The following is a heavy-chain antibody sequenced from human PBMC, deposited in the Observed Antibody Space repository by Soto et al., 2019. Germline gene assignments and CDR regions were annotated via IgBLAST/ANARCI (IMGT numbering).Heavy chain of an antibody. V-gene: IGHV1-69*13. CDR3: ARDWWSSRTYYYYGMDV. CDR1: GGTFSSYA. Sequence: ASVKVSCKASGGTFSSYAISWVRQAPGQGLEWMGGIIPIFGTANYAQKFQGRVTITADESTSTAYMELSSLRSEDTAVYYCARDWWSSRTYYYYGMDVWGQGTTVTVSS. J-gene: IGHJ6*02. CDR2: IIPIFGTA. D-gene: IGHD6-13*01.